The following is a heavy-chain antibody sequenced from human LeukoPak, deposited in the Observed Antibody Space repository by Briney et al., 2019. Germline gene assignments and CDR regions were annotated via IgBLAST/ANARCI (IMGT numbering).Heavy chain of an antibody. CDR2: IRYDGSNK. J-gene: IGHJ4*02. D-gene: IGHD1-14*01. V-gene: IGHV3-30*02. Sequence: PGGSLRLSCAASGFTFSSYGMHWVRQAPGKGLEWVAFIRYDGSNKYYADSVKGRFSISRDNSKNTLYLQMNSLRAEDTAVYYCARGEGVPNRNALFDYWGQGTLVTVSS. CDR3: ARGEGVPNRNALFDY. CDR1: GFTFSSYG.